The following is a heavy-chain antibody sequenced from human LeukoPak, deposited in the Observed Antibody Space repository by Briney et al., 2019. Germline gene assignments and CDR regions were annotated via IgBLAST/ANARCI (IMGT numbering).Heavy chain of an antibody. CDR2: IYYSGST. V-gene: IGHV4-59*01. J-gene: IGHJ4*02. CDR1: GGSSSCYY. CDR3: ARGVGYYYDSSGYYYPY. D-gene: IGHD3-22*01. Sequence: SETLSLTCTGYGGSSSCYYWSWIRQPPGKGLEWIGYIYYSGSTNYNPSLKSRVTISVDTSKNQFSLKLSSVTAADTAVYYCARGVGYYYDSSGYYYPYRGQGTLVTVSS.